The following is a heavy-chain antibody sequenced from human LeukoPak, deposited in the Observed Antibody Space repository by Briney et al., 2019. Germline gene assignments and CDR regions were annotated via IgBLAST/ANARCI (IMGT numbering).Heavy chain of an antibody. D-gene: IGHD5-12*01. CDR1: GGSFSSYS. V-gene: IGHV4-34*01. CDR3: ARGQPGVQWLRGTALGY. Sequence: NPSETLSLTCAVYGGSFSSYSWSWVRQPPGKGLEWIGEINHSGSTTYNPSLKKRLTISVGATTNQFSLQLRSVLPAHTAVFYCARGQPGVQWLRGTALGYWGEATLVTVPS. J-gene: IGHJ4*02. CDR2: INHSGST.